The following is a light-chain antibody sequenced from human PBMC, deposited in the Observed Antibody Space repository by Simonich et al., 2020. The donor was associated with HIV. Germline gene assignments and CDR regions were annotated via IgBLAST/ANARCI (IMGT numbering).Light chain of an antibody. Sequence: QSALTQPASVSGSPGQSITISCTGSSSDVGGYTYVSWYQQHPGKAPKLMIYDFHKRPSGVSNRFSGSKAGNTASLTISGLQAEDEADYYCSSYTSSSTLVFGGGTKLTVL. CDR2: DFH. CDR3: SSYTSSSTLV. J-gene: IGLJ3*02. V-gene: IGLV2-14*01. CDR1: SSDVGGYTY.